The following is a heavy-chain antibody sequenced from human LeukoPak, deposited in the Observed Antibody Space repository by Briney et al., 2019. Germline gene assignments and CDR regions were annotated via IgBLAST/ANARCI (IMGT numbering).Heavy chain of an antibody. J-gene: IGHJ5*02. Sequence: SVKVSCKTSGGTFNNSAISWVRQAPGQGLEWLGGIMPLFGTAGYAQKFQGRVTITKDESTRTVYLELTSLTSGDTAVYYCARDVHGDYGSGWFDPWGKGTRVSVSS. CDR2: IMPLFGTA. D-gene: IGHD4-17*01. CDR1: GGTFNNSA. CDR3: ARDVHGDYGSGWFDP. V-gene: IGHV1-69*05.